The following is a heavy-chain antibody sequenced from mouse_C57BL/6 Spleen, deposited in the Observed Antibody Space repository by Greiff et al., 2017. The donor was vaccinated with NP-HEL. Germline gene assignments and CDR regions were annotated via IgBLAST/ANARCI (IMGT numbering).Heavy chain of an antibody. CDR3: ARGDYGNYYAMDY. J-gene: IGHJ4*01. V-gene: IGHV1-7*01. CDR2: INPSSGYT. Sequence: VQLQQSGAELAKPGASVKLSCKASGYTFTSYWMHWVKQRPGQGLDWIGYINPSSGYTKYNQKFKDKATLTADKSSSTAYMQLSSLTYEDSAVYYCARGDYGNYYAMDYWGQGTSVTVSS. CDR1: GYTFTSYW. D-gene: IGHD1-1*02.